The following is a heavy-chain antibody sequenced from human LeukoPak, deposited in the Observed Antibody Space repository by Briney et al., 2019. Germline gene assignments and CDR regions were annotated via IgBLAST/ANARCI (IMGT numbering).Heavy chain of an antibody. Sequence: GDSLKISCKGSGYIFTSYWIGWVRQMRGKGLEWMGIIYPGDSDTRYTPSFQGQVTISADKSISTAYLQWSSLKASDTAMYYCAREPTRYYYGMDVWGQGTTVTVSS. V-gene: IGHV5-51*01. CDR2: IYPGDSDT. CDR1: GYIFTSYW. J-gene: IGHJ6*02. CDR3: AREPTRYYYGMDV.